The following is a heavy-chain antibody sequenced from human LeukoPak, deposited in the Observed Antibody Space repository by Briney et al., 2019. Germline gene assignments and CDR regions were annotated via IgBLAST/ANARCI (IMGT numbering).Heavy chain of an antibody. Sequence: PGGSLRLSGAASGFDFSTYAMHWVRLTPGKGLEFVSAISKSGDDTSYGNDVKGRFTISRDNIKNTVDLEMGSLRVDDTGIYYCARIPEYWGQGTVVTVSS. D-gene: IGHD2-2*01. V-gene: IGHV3-64*01. CDR1: GFDFSTYA. CDR2: ISKSGDDT. J-gene: IGHJ1*01. CDR3: ARIPEY.